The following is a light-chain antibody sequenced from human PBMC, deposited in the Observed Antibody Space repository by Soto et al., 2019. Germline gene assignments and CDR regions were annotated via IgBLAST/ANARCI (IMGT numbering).Light chain of an antibody. V-gene: IGKV3-20*01. Sequence: EIVLTQSPDTLCLSPGERATLSCRASQSISSYLAWYQQKPGQAPRLLIYGASSRATGIPDRFSGSGSGTDFTLAISRLESGDFAVYFCQQCDTSPWTFGQGTKVEIK. CDR2: GAS. J-gene: IGKJ1*01. CDR3: QQCDTSPWT. CDR1: QSISSY.